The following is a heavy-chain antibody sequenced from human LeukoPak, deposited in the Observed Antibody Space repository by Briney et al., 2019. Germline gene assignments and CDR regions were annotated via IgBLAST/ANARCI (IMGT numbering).Heavy chain of an antibody. CDR2: ISGSGGST. CDR3: ARDASLGGWSLGLY. J-gene: IGHJ4*02. Sequence: GGSLRLSCAASGFTFSSYAMSWVRQAPGKGLEWVSAISGSGGSTYYADSVKGRFTISRDNAKNSLYLQMNSLRAEDTAVYYCARDASLGGWSLGLYWGQGTLVTVSS. D-gene: IGHD6-19*01. CDR1: GFTFSSYA. V-gene: IGHV3-23*01.